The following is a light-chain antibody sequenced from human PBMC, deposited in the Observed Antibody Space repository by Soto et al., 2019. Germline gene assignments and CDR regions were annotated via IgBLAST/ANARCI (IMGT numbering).Light chain of an antibody. CDR2: KVS. J-gene: IGKJ1*01. Sequence: VVMTQSPLSLPVTLGQPASIFCRSSQSLVYSDGNTGLIWFQQRPGQPPRRLIYKVSNRDSGVPDRFSGSGSGTDFTLKISRVEADDVGVYYCMQGIHWPPTFGQGTKVDIK. CDR3: MQGIHWPPT. V-gene: IGKV2-30*01. CDR1: QSLVYSDGNTG.